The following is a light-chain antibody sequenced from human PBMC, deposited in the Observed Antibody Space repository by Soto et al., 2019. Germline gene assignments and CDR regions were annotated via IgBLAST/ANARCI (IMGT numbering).Light chain of an antibody. CDR2: DVS. Sequence: QSALTQPASVSGSPGQSITLLCTGTSSDVGGYNSVSWYQQHPGKAPKLMIHDVSNRPSGVSNRFSGSKSGNTASLTISGRQAEDEADYYCSSYTSSSSYVFGTGTKLTVL. V-gene: IGLV2-14*01. CDR1: SSDVGGYNS. CDR3: SSYTSSSSYV. J-gene: IGLJ1*01.